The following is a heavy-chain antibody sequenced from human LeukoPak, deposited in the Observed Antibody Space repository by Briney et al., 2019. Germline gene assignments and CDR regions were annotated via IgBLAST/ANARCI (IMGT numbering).Heavy chain of an antibody. Sequence: SAKVSCKASGGTFSSYTISWVRQAPGQGLEWMGRIIPILGIANYAQKFQGRVTITADKSTSTAYMELSSLRSEDTAVYYCAREGDDSAFDIWGQGTMVTVSS. CDR2: IIPILGIA. D-gene: IGHD1-1*01. CDR3: AREGDDSAFDI. V-gene: IGHV1-69*04. CDR1: GGTFSSYT. J-gene: IGHJ3*02.